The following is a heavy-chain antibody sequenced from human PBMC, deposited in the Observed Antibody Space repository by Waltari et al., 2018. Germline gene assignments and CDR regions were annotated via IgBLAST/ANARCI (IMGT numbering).Heavy chain of an antibody. CDR2: ISSSSAGT. V-gene: IGHV3-23*01. Sequence: EVHLLDCGRAVVPRGGPVTLPCAPSDFLFHPGPIPWARQAPGQGLKWVSTISSSSAGTYYADSVKGRFTISRDNSKSAFYLQMDGLTVEDTAVYFCARGGFGTTYIFDHWGQGFLVTVSS. D-gene: IGHD3-10*01. J-gene: IGHJ4*02. CDR3: ARGGFGTTYIFDH. CDR1: DFLFHPGP.